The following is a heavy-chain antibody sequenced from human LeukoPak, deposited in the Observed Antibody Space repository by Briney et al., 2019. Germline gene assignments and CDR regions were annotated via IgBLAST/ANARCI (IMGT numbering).Heavy chain of an antibody. Sequence: SEALSLTCTVSGGSISDYYWNWIRQPPGKGLEWIGYIYYSGSTTYNPSLKSRVTMSVDTAKNQFSLKLRSVTAADTAVYYCARGDFCSKSNCYLRPMDVWGKGTTVTVSS. CDR3: ARGDFCSKSNCYLRPMDV. D-gene: IGHD3-3*01. V-gene: IGHV4-59*01. CDR1: GGSISDYY. J-gene: IGHJ6*03. CDR2: IYYSGST.